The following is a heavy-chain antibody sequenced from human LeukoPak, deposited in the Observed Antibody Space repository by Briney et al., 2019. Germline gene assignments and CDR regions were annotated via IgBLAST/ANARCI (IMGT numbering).Heavy chain of an antibody. V-gene: IGHV6-1*01. J-gene: IGHJ4*02. CDR3: ARSSIKSFDY. CDR2: TYYRSQWHY. Sequence: SQTLSLTCAISRHSVSSNGVAWNWIRQTPSRGLEWLGRTYYRSQWHYDYAVSVKSRIIINPDTSKNQFSLHLNSVTPEDTAVYYCARSSIKSFDYWGQGTLVTVSS. CDR1: RHSVSSNGVA.